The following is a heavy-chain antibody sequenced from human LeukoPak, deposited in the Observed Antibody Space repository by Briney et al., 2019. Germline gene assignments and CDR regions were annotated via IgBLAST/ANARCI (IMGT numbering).Heavy chain of an antibody. CDR1: GFTFSSYG. CDR3: AKEDRSGSSGYNDY. Sequence: PGGSLRLSCAASGFTFSSYGMHWVRQAPGKGLEWVAVISYDGSNKYYADSVKGRFTISRDNSKDTLYLQMNSLRAEDTAVYYCAKEDRSGSSGYNDYWGQGTLVTVSS. CDR2: ISYDGSNK. D-gene: IGHD3-22*01. J-gene: IGHJ4*02. V-gene: IGHV3-30*18.